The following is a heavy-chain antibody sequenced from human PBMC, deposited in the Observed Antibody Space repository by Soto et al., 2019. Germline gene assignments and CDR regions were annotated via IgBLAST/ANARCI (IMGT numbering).Heavy chain of an antibody. CDR2: TYYRSKWYN. Sequence: SQTLSLTCVISEDSVSSNSAARNSIRQSPSRGLEWLGRTYYRSKWYNDYAVSVKSRITINPDTSKNQFSLQLNSVTPEDTAVYYCARASSIAARLLVYNWFDPWGQGTLVTVSS. V-gene: IGHV6-1*01. CDR1: EDSVSSNSAA. CDR3: ARASSIAARLLVYNWFDP. D-gene: IGHD6-6*01. J-gene: IGHJ5*02.